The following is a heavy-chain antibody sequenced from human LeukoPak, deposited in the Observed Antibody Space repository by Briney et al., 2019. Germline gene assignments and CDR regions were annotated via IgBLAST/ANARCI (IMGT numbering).Heavy chain of an antibody. CDR1: GFTFDDYA. CDR3: AKGIRTVVTSPDY. J-gene: IGHJ4*02. CDR2: ISWNSGSI. V-gene: IGHV3-9*01. D-gene: IGHD4-23*01. Sequence: GRSLRLSCAASGFTFDDYAMHWVRQAPGKGLERVSGISWNSGSIGYADSVKGRFTISRDNAKNSLYLQMNSLRAEDTALYYCAKGIRTVVTSPDYWGQGTLVTVSS.